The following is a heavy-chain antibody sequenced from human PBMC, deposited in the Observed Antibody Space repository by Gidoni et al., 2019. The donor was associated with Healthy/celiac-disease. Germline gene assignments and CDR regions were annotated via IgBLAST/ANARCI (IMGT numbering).Heavy chain of an antibody. D-gene: IGHD3-22*01. CDR2: ISGRCVST. Sequence: EVQLLESGGGLVQPGGSLRLSCAASGFTFSSYAMSWVRQAPGKGLEWVAAISGRCVSTYYADSVTGRFTISRDNSKNTLYLQMNSLRAEDTAVYYCAKQETRHQGYYDSSGQRGWYFDYWGQGTLVTVSS. J-gene: IGHJ4*02. V-gene: IGHV3-23*01. CDR3: AKQETRHQGYYDSSGQRGWYFDY. CDR1: GFTFSSYA.